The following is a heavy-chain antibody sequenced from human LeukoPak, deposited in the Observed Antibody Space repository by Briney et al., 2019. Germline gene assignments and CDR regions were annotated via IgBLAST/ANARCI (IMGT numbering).Heavy chain of an antibody. D-gene: IGHD2-21*01. CDR2: IYTSGYT. V-gene: IGHV4-4*07. CDR3: ARVHIVTGNYFDS. Sequence: PSETLSLTCNVSGDSISSYYWSWLRQPGGKALEWIGRIYTSGYTNYNPPLKSRVTMSIDTSKSQFSLKLRSVTAADTAVYYCARVHIVTGNYFDSWGLGGLVTVSS. CDR1: GDSISSYY. J-gene: IGHJ4*02.